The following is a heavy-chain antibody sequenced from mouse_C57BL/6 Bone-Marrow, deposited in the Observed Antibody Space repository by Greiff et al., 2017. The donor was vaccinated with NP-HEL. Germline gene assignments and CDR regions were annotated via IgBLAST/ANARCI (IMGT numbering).Heavy chain of an antibody. D-gene: IGHD2-4*01. CDR3: ARGGIYYDYAWFAY. V-gene: IGHV1-54*01. CDR2: INPGSGGT. J-gene: IGHJ3*01. Sequence: QVQLQQSGAELVRPGTSVKVSCKASGYAFTNYLIEWVKQRPGQGLEWIGVINPGSGGTNYNEKFKGKATLTADKSSSTAYMQRSSLTSEDSAVYFGARGGIYYDYAWFAYWGQGTLVTVSA. CDR1: GYAFTNYL.